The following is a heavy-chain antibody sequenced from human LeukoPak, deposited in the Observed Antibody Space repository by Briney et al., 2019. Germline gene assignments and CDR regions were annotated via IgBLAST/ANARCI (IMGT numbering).Heavy chain of an antibody. D-gene: IGHD1-26*01. Sequence: SETLSLTCTVSGGSISSYSWSWIRQPPGKGLEWIGYIHYNGSPNYNPSLKSRVTISVDTSKNQFSLKLSSVTAADTAVYYCARDRGSQPFIDYWGQGTLVTVSS. CDR1: GGSISSYS. CDR2: IHYNGSP. CDR3: ARDRGSQPFIDY. J-gene: IGHJ4*02. V-gene: IGHV4-59*01.